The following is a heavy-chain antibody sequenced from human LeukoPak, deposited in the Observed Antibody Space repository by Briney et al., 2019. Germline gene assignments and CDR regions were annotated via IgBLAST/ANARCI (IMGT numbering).Heavy chain of an antibody. CDR3: ARGFGPAPNVYYMDV. J-gene: IGHJ6*03. CDR1: GYTFTSYG. CDR2: ISAYNGNT. D-gene: IGHD3-10*01. V-gene: IGHV1-18*01. Sequence: ASVKVSCKASGYTFTSYGISWVRQAPGQGLEWMGWISAYNGNTNYAQKLQGRVTMTTGTFTSTAYMELRSLRSDDTAVYYCARGFGPAPNVYYMDVWGKGTTVTVSS.